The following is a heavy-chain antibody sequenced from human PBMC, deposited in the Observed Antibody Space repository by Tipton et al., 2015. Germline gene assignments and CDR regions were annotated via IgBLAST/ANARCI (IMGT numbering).Heavy chain of an antibody. Sequence: TLSLTCTASGGSISSGDYYWTWIRQHPGKGLEWIGYIYYIGTTYYNPSLKSRVTISVDTSTNQLSLNLTSVTAADTAVYYCARLIQLWQRPNWVDPWGQGTLVTVSS. CDR2: IYYIGTT. CDR3: ARLIQLWQRPNWVDP. J-gene: IGHJ5*02. V-gene: IGHV4-31*03. CDR1: GGSISSGDYY. D-gene: IGHD1-1*01.